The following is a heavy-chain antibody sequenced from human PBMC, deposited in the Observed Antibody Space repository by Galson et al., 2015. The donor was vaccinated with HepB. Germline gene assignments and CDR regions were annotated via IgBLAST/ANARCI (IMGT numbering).Heavy chain of an antibody. V-gene: IGHV3-30-3*01. J-gene: IGHJ4*02. CDR2: ILYDGTTK. CDR3: TRPSGYTASWSYFDY. D-gene: IGHD2-2*02. CDR1: GFTFSGYP. Sequence: SLRLSCAASGFTFSGYPMHWVRQAPGKGLEWVASILYDGTTKSYADSVKGRFTISRDNAKITLYLQLSRLRTEDTAVYYCTRPSGYTASWSYFDYWGQGTLVTVSS.